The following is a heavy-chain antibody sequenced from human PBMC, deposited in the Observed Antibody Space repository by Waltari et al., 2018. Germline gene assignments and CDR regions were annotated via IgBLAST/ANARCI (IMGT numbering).Heavy chain of an antibody. D-gene: IGHD3-10*01. V-gene: IGHV4-59*01. Sequence: QVQLQESDPGLVKPSETLSLTCTVSGGSISSYYWSWIRQPPGKGLEWIGYIYYSGSTTYNPTLKRRFTISVDTSKNQFSLKLSSVTAADTAVYYCARDVVVRGVTWFDPWGQGTLVTVSS. CDR1: GGSISSYY. CDR3: ARDVVVRGVTWFDP. CDR2: IYYSGST. J-gene: IGHJ5*02.